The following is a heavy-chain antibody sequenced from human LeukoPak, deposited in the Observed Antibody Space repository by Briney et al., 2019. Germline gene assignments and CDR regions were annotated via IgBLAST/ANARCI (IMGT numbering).Heavy chain of an antibody. CDR1: GGSISSYF. CDR2: INNSGNT. V-gene: IGHV4-4*07. J-gene: IGHJ3*02. Sequence: SETLSLTCSVSGGSISSYFWSWIRQPAGKGLEWIGRINNSGNTNYNPSLEGRVTLSLDTSKNQFSLNLRSVTAADTAVYYCAREGSSSGWRPSDIWGQGTVVTVSS. D-gene: IGHD6-19*01. CDR3: AREGSSSGWRPSDI.